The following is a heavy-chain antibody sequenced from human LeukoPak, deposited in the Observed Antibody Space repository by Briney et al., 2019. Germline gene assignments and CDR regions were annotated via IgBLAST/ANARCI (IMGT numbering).Heavy chain of an antibody. J-gene: IGHJ4*02. CDR1: RFTFSSYT. CDR3: ARVVWGQLTYFFDY. D-gene: IGHD3-16*01. V-gene: IGHV3-21*01. CDR2: ISGSSSYI. Sequence: GGSLRLSCAASRFTFSSYTMKWVRQAPGRGLEWVSSISGSSSYIYYADSVKGRFTISRDNARNSLYLQMDSLRAEDTAVYHCARVVWGQLTYFFDYWGQGTLVTVSS.